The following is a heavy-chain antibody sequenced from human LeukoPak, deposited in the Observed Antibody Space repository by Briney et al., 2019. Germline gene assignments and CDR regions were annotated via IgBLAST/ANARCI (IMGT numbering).Heavy chain of an antibody. J-gene: IGHJ1*01. CDR1: GFTFSSYS. CDR2: IKQDGSEK. CDR3: ALDYSSY. D-gene: IGHD3-10*01. Sequence: GGSLRLSCAASGFTFSSYSMNWVRQAPGKGLEWVANIKQDGSEKFYLDSVKGRFTISRDNAKNSLYLQMNSLRAEDTAVYYCALDYSSYWGQGTLVTVSS. V-gene: IGHV3-7*01.